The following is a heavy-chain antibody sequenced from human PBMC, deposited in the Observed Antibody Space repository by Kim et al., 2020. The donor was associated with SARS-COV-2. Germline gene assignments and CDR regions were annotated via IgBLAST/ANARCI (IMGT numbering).Heavy chain of an antibody. CDR3: ARESTVTSFDY. D-gene: IGHD4-17*01. V-gene: IGHV4-38-2*02. Sequence: SETLSLTCTVSGYSISSGYYWGWIRQPPGKGLEWIGSIYHSGSTYYNPSLKSRVTISVDTSKNQFSLKLSSVTAADTAVYYCARESTVTSFDYWGQGTLVTVSS. CDR2: IYHSGST. J-gene: IGHJ4*02. CDR1: GYSISSGYY.